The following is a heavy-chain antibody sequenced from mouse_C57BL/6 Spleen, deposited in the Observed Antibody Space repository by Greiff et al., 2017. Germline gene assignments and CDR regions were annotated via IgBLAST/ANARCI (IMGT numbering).Heavy chain of an antibody. Sequence: QVQLQQSGAELVKPGASVKISCKASGYAFSSYWMNWVKQRPGKGREWIGQIYPGDGDTNYNGKFKGKATLTADKSSSAAYMQLSSLTSEDSAVYFCARGLGRGYFDVWGTGTTVTVSS. D-gene: IGHD4-1*01. V-gene: IGHV1-80*01. J-gene: IGHJ1*03. CDR1: GYAFSSYW. CDR3: ARGLGRGYFDV. CDR2: IYPGDGDT.